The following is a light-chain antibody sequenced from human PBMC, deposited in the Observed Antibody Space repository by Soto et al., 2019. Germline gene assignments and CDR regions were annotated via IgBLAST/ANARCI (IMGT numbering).Light chain of an antibody. Sequence: DIQMTQSPSSLSASVGDRVTITCRASQSISSYLNWYQHKPGKAPNLLIYAATTLQSGVPSRFSGSGSGKDFTLTISSLQPEDFATYYCTQYNSYPLTFGGGTKVEIX. CDR2: AAT. CDR3: TQYNSYPLT. J-gene: IGKJ4*01. V-gene: IGKV1-39*01. CDR1: QSISSY.